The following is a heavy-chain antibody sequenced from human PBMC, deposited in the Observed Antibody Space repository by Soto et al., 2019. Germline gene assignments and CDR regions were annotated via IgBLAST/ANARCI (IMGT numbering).Heavy chain of an antibody. CDR2: IYYSGST. D-gene: IGHD2-2*01. Sequence: SETLSLTCTVSGGSISSGGYYWSWIRQHPGKGLEWIGYIYYSGSTYYNPSLKSRVTISVDTSKNQFSLKLSSVTAADTAVYYCARNVIGYCSSTSCSGNWFDHWGQGTLVTVSS. J-gene: IGHJ5*02. CDR3: ARNVIGYCSSTSCSGNWFDH. CDR1: GGSISSGGYY. V-gene: IGHV4-31*03.